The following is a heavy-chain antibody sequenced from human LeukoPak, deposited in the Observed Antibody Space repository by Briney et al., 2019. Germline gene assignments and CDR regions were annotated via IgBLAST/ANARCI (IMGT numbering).Heavy chain of an antibody. CDR3: ARARGDIVLMVYAIGEWYFDF. J-gene: IGHJ2*01. V-gene: IGHV4-31*03. Sequence: SQTLSLTCTVSGGSISSGGYYWSWIRQHPGKGLEWIGYIYYSGSTYYNPSLKSRVTISVDTSKNQFSLKLSSVTAADTAVYYCARARGDIVLMVYAIGEWYFDFWGRGTLVTVSS. D-gene: IGHD2-8*01. CDR2: IYYSGST. CDR1: GGSISSGGYY.